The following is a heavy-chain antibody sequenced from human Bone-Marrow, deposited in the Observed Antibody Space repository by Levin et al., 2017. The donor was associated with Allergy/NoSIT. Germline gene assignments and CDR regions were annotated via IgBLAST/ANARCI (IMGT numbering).Heavy chain of an antibody. J-gene: IGHJ4*02. CDR3: AKDDYYDSSGYYDY. CDR2: ISYDGSNK. CDR1: GFTFSSYG. Sequence: GESLKISCAASGFTFSSYGMHWVRQAPGKGLEWVAVISYDGSNKYYADSVKGRFTISRDNSKNTRYLQMNSLRAEDTAVYYCAKDDYYDSSGYYDYWGQGTLVTVSS. V-gene: IGHV3-30*18. D-gene: IGHD3-22*01.